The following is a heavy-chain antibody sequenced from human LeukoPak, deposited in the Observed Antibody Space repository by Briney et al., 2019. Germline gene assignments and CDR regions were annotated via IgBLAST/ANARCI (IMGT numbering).Heavy chain of an antibody. CDR1: GYIFTGYY. J-gene: IGHJ6*03. V-gene: IGHV1-2*02. D-gene: IGHD6-6*01. CDR2: INTNSGGT. Sequence: ASVKVSCKASGYIFTGYYMHWVRQAPGQGLEWMGWINTNSGGTNYAQKFQGRVTMTRDTSISTAYMELSRLRSDDTAVYYCARGIRIAALEYYYYMDVWGKGTTVTVSS. CDR3: ARGIRIAALEYYYYMDV.